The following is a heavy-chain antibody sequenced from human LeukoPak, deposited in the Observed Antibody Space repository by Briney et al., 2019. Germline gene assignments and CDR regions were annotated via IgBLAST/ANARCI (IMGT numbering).Heavy chain of an antibody. J-gene: IGHJ4*02. Sequence: SETLSLTCTVSGGSISSYYWAWIRQPPGKGLEWIGYIYYSGSTNYNPSLKSRVTISVDTSKKQFSLKLSSVTAADTAVYYCATLGDDYWGQGTLVTVSS. CDR1: GGSISSYY. CDR3: ATLGDDY. CDR2: IYYSGST. V-gene: IGHV4-59*08. D-gene: IGHD3-16*01.